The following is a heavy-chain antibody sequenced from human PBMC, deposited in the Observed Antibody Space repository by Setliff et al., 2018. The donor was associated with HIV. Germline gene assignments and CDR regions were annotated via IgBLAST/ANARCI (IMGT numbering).Heavy chain of an antibody. CDR3: ARDQTDGGNGEWRFRPRDYWYFDL. CDR1: GGSISSYY. Sequence: SETLSLTCTVAGGSISSYYWSWIRQPPGKGLEWIGYIYYSGSTNYNPSLKSRVTISVDTSKNQFSLKLSSVTAADTAAYYCARDQTDGGNGEWRFRPRDYWYFDLWGRGTLVTVSS. J-gene: IGHJ2*01. V-gene: IGHV4-59*01. D-gene: IGHD2-15*01. CDR2: IYYSGST.